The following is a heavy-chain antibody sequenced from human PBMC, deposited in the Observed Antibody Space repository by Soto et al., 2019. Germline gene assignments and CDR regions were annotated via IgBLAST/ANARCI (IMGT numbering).Heavy chain of an antibody. CDR3: ARGVGYCSSTSCSHYYYYYGMDV. CDR2: INHSGST. J-gene: IGHJ6*02. CDR1: GGSFSGYY. Sequence: VQLQQWGAGLLKPSETLSLTCAVYGGSFSGYYWSWIRQPPGKGLEWIGEINHSGSTNYNPSLKSRVTISVDTSKNQFSLKLSSVTAADTAVYYCARGVGYCSSTSCSHYYYYYGMDVWGQGTTVTVSS. D-gene: IGHD2-2*01. V-gene: IGHV4-34*01.